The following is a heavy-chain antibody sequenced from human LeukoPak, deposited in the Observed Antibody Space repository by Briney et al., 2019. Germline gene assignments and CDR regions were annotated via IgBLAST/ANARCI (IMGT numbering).Heavy chain of an antibody. J-gene: IGHJ3*02. Sequence: TGGSLRLSCEASGFTFSAYAMTWVRQAPGKGLEWVSIIYNDGSTYYADSMKGRFTISRDNSKNTLYLQVNSLRAEDTAMYYCARNILFAFDIWGQGTMVTVSS. CDR1: GFTFSAYA. V-gene: IGHV3-53*01. CDR2: IYNDGST. CDR3: ARNILFAFDI.